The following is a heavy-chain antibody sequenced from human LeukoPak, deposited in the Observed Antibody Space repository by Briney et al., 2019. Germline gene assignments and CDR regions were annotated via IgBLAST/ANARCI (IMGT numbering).Heavy chain of an antibody. CDR1: GYTFTGYY. J-gene: IGHJ4*02. CDR2: INPNSGGT. V-gene: IGHV1-2*02. D-gene: IGHD3-10*01. Sequence: GASVKVSCKASGYTFTGYYMHWVRQAPGQGLEWMGWINPNSGGTNYAQKFQGRVTMTRDTSISTAYMELSRLRSDDTAVYYCARSIQRRYYYGSGSYIPVEYYFDYWGQGTLVTVSS. CDR3: ARSIQRRYYYGSGSYIPVEYYFDY.